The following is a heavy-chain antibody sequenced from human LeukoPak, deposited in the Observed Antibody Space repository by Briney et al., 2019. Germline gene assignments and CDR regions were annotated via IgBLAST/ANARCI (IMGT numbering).Heavy chain of an antibody. D-gene: IGHD3-3*01. V-gene: IGHV1-18*01. J-gene: IGHJ4*02. Sequence: ASVKVSCKASGYTFTSYGISWVRQAPGQGLEWMVWISAYNGNTNYAQKLQGRVTMTTDTSTSTAYMELRSLRSDDTAVYYCARATVGFWSGYFGYWGQGTLVTVSS. CDR1: GYTFTSYG. CDR2: ISAYNGNT. CDR3: ARATVGFWSGYFGY.